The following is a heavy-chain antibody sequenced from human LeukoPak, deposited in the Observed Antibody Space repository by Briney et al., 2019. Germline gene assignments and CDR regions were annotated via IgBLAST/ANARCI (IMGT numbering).Heavy chain of an antibody. CDR1: GYSISSGYY. CDR3: ARVRGGGYFDWLG. CDR2: IYHSGST. V-gene: IGHV4-38-2*02. J-gene: IGHJ4*02. Sequence: SETLSLTCTVSGYSISSGYYWGWIRQPPGKGLEWIGSIYHSGSTYYDPSLKSRVTISVDTSKNQFSLKLSSVTAADTAVYYCARVRGGGYFDWLGWGQGTLVTVSS. D-gene: IGHD3-9*01.